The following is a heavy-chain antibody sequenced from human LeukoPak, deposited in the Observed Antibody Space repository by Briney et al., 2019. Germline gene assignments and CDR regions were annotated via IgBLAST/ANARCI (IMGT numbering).Heavy chain of an antibody. Sequence: SETLSLTCTVSGTSISSGDYYWSWIRQPPGKGLEWIGYISYSGSTYYKPSLKSRLTISIDTSKNQFSLKLSSVTAADTAVYYCARGVYNFWSGYPQNWFVPWGQEILVTVSS. CDR2: ISYSGST. J-gene: IGHJ5*02. D-gene: IGHD3-3*01. CDR1: GTSISSGDYY. CDR3: ARGVYNFWSGYPQNWFVP. V-gene: IGHV4-30-4*08.